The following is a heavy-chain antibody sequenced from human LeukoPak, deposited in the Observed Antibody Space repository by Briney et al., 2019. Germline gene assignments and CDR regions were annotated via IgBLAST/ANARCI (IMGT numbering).Heavy chain of an antibody. J-gene: IGHJ5*02. CDR2: ISRASENT. D-gene: IGHD3-22*01. CDR1: GFTFSSYA. Sequence: GGSLRLSCAASGFTFSSYAMSWVRQASGKGLEWISSISRASENTLHADSVKGRFTVSRDNSKNTLYLQMSSLSAADTAIYYCARQLYSNGYRWFDPWGQGTLVTVSS. V-gene: IGHV3-23*01. CDR3: ARQLYSNGYRWFDP.